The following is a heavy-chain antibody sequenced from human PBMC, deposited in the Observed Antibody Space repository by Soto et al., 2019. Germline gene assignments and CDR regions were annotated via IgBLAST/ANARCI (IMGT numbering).Heavy chain of an antibody. Sequence: ESLNISCKVSGFSFTIYWIGWVRQMPGKGLEWMGIIYPGDSDTRYSPSFQGQVTISADKSISTAYLQWSSLKASDTAMYYCARRCIAAAGNGAFDIWGQGTMVTVSS. CDR2: IYPGDSDT. CDR1: GFSFTIYW. V-gene: IGHV5-51*01. J-gene: IGHJ3*02. D-gene: IGHD6-13*01. CDR3: ARRCIAAAGNGAFDI.